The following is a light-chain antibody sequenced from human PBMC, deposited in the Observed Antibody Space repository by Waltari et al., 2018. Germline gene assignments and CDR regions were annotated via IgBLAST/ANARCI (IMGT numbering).Light chain of an antibody. CDR2: AAS. V-gene: IGKV3-20*01. J-gene: IGKJ1*01. CDR1: QSFSRV. Sequence: ELVLQQPPCPLSSSRGGSATLSCRASQSFSRVLAWYQQKPGQAPRLLIYAASSRATGVPYRFSGSGSGTDFSLTISRLDPEDFAVYYCQHNVSFPGTFGQGTKVEI. CDR3: QHNVSFPGT.